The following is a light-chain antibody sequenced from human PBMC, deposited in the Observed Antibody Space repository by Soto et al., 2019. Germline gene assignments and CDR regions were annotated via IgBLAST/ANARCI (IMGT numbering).Light chain of an antibody. V-gene: IGKV3-15*01. Sequence: ETVMTQSPATLSVSPGERATLSCRASQSVNSNLAWYQQKLGQAPRVLIFGASTRATGIPARFSGSGSGIEFSLTINSLQSEDFAVYYCQEYNTWPWTFGQGTKVEIK. J-gene: IGKJ1*01. CDR2: GAS. CDR1: QSVNSN. CDR3: QEYNTWPWT.